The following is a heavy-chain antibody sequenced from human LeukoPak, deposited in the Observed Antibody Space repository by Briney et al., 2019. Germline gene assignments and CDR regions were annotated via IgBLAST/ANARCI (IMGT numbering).Heavy chain of an antibody. D-gene: IGHD6-13*01. V-gene: IGHV1-18*01. Sequence: ASENFSYKAAGGSFSSYVISGLRQAPGQGLEWMGWISAYNGNTNYAQNLQGRVTMTTDTSTTTAYMELRSLRYDDPAVYYCATRCALYSSSCYLDYWGQGTLVTVSS. J-gene: IGHJ4*02. CDR3: ATRCALYSSSCYLDY. CDR1: GGSFSSYV. CDR2: ISAYNGNT.